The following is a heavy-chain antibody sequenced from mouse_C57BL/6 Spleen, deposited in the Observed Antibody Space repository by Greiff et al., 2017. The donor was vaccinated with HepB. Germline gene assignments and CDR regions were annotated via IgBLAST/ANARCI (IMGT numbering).Heavy chain of an antibody. CDR2: ISSGGSYT. CDR3: ARRGLKFDY. D-gene: IGHD1-3*01. CDR1: GFTFSSYG. Sequence: EVQLVESGGDLVKPGGSLKLSCAASGFTFSSYGMSWVRQTPDKRLEWVATISSGGSYTYYPDSVKGRFTISRDNAKNTLYLQMSSLKSEDTAMYYCARRGLKFDYWCQGTTLTVSS. V-gene: IGHV5-6*01. J-gene: IGHJ2*01.